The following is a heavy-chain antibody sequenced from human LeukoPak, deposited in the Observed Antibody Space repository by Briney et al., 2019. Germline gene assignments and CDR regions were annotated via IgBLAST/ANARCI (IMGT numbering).Heavy chain of an antibody. CDR2: IAYDGSNK. CDR1: GFTFRSYA. D-gene: IGHD2-2*01. CDR3: GRDVVSSTSFRASDI. V-gene: IGHV3-30*04. J-gene: IGHJ3*02. Sequence: PGGSLRLSRAASGFTFRSYAMHWVRQAPGKGLEWVAVIAYDGSNKYYADSVKGRFTISRDNSKNTLYLQMNSLRAEDTAVYYCGRDVVSSTSFRASDIWGQGTVVTVS.